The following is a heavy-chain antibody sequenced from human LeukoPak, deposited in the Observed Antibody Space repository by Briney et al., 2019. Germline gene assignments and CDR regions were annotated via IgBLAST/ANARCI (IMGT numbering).Heavy chain of an antibody. CDR2: INHSGST. V-gene: IGHV4-34*01. Sequence: SETLSLTCTVSGGSISGYYWSWIRQPPGKGLEWIGEINHSGSTNYNPSLKSRVTISVDTSKNQFSLKLSSVTAADTTVYYCARAYYYYDSSGYYVYWGQGTLVTVSS. CDR3: ARAYYYYDSSGYYVY. D-gene: IGHD3-22*01. CDR1: GGSISGYY. J-gene: IGHJ4*02.